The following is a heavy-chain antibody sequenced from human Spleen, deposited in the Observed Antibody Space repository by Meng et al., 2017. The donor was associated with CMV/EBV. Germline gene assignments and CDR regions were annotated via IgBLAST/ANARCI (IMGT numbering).Heavy chain of an antibody. D-gene: IGHD3-10*01. CDR2: INPDSGGT. CDR3: ARGGDGSLDY. Sequence: ASVKVSCKASGYTFTGYYLHWVRQAPGQGLEWMGWINPDSGGTNYAQKFQGRVTMSSDTSISTAYMELNRLKSDDTAVYYCARGGDGSLDYWGQGTLVTVSS. V-gene: IGHV1-2*02. J-gene: IGHJ4*02. CDR1: GYTFTGYY.